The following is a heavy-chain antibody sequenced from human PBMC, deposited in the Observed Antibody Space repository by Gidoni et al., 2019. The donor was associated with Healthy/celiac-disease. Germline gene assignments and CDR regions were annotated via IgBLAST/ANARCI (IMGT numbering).Heavy chain of an antibody. J-gene: IGHJ6*03. Sequence: EVQLVESGGGLVQPGGSLRLSCAASGFTFSSYEMNWFRQAPGKGLEWVSYISSSGSTIYYADSVKGRFTISRDNAKNSLYLQMNSLRAEDTAVYYCARKYCSSTSCYWEGNYYYYYYMDVWGKGTTVTVSS. CDR1: GFTFSSYE. D-gene: IGHD2-2*01. CDR2: ISSSGSTI. V-gene: IGHV3-48*03. CDR3: ARKYCSSTSCYWEGNYYYYYYMDV.